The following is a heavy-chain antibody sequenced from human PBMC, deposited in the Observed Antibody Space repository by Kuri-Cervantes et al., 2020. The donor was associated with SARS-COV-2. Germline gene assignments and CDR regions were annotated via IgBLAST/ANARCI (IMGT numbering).Heavy chain of an antibody. CDR2: IYYSGST. Sequence: PETMSLTCTVSGGSVSSGSYYWSWIRQPPGKGLEWIGYIYYSGSTNYNPSLKSRVTISVDTSKNQFSLKLSSVTAADTAVYYCARLQPNENWFDPWGQGNLVHGAS. D-gene: IGHD2-2*01. CDR3: ARLQPNENWFDP. J-gene: IGHJ5*01. V-gene: IGHV4-61*01. CDR1: GGSVSSGSYY.